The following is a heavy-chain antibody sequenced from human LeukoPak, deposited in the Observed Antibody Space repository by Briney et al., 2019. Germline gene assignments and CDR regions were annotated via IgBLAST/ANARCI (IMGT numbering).Heavy chain of an antibody. Sequence: PGGSLRLSCAASGFTFSSYSMNWVRQAPGKGLEWVSSISSSSSHIYYADSVKGRFTISRDNAKNSLYLQMNSLRAEDTAVYYCARHNQPMTTVTTFDYWGQGTLVTVSS. V-gene: IGHV3-21*01. CDR2: ISSSSSHI. D-gene: IGHD4-17*01. CDR3: ARHNQPMTTVTTFDY. J-gene: IGHJ4*02. CDR1: GFTFSSYS.